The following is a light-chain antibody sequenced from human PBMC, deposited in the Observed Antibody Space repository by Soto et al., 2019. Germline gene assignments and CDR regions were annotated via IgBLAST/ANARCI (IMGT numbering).Light chain of an antibody. CDR1: PSVSSY. J-gene: IGKJ4*01. Sequence: EIVLTQSPATLSLSPGERATLSCRASPSVSSYLAWYQQKPGQAPRLLIYDASNRANGIPARFSGSGSGTDFTLTISSLEPEDFAVYYCQQRSNWPPLTFGGGTKVEIK. CDR2: DAS. V-gene: IGKV3-11*01. CDR3: QQRSNWPPLT.